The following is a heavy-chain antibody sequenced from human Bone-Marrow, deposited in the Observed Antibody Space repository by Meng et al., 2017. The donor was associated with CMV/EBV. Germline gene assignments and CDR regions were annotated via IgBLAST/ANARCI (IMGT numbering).Heavy chain of an antibody. J-gene: IGHJ6*01. Sequence: GESLKISCAASGFIFDDYGMSWVRQAPGKGLEWVSGINWNGGSTGYADSVKGRFTISRDNAKNSLYLQMNSLRAEDTALYHCARAGSSTGHPQDYFYGMDVWGQGTTVTVYS. CDR3: ARAGSSTGHPQDYFYGMDV. D-gene: IGHD1-1*01. V-gene: IGHV3-20*01. CDR2: INWNGGST. CDR1: GFIFDDYG.